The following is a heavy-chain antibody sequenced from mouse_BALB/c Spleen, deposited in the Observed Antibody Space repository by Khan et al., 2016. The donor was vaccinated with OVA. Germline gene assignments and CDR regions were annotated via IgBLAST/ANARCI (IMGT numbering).Heavy chain of an antibody. J-gene: IGHJ1*01. V-gene: IGHV5-6-4*01. D-gene: IGHD2-1*01. CDR2: INSGSTYT. CDR3: TRDGNYAHWYFDY. CDR1: GFSFTTYT. Sequence: EVELVESGGGLVRPGGSLKLSCAASGFSFTTYTMSWVRQTPEKRLEWVATINSGSTYTYYPDSVNGRFTLSRDNAKNTLYLQMRRLKSEDPAMYYCTRDGNYAHWYFDYWGEGTTVTVSS.